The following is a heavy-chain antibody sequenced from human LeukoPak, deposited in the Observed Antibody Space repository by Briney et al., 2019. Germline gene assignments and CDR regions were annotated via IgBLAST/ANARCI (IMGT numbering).Heavy chain of an antibody. CDR3: ARDQTATSAYHYYNMDV. D-gene: IGHD2-15*01. V-gene: IGHV3-30-3*01. Sequence: GGSLRLSCAASGFTFSAYAMHWVRQAPGKGLEWVAVISCDGTTKYYIDSVKGRFTISRDNSKSTLYLQVSSLRAEDRAVYYCARDQTATSAYHYYNMDVRGQGTTVTVSS. CDR2: ISCDGTTK. CDR1: GFTFSAYA. J-gene: IGHJ6*02.